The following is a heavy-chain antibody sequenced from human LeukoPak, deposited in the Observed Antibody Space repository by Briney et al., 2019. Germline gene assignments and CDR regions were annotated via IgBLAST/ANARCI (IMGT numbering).Heavy chain of an antibody. Sequence: GGSLRLSCAASGFTFSSYAMSWVRQAPGKGLEWVSVIYSGGSTYYADSVKGRFTISRDNSKNTLYLQMNSLRAEDTAVYYCASDDSSGYPDYWGQGTLVTVSS. CDR2: IYSGGST. CDR3: ASDDSSGYPDY. V-gene: IGHV3-53*01. J-gene: IGHJ4*02. CDR1: GFTFSSYA. D-gene: IGHD3-22*01.